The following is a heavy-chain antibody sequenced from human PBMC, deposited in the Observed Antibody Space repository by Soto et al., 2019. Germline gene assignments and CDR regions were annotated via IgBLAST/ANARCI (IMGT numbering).Heavy chain of an antibody. J-gene: IGHJ2*01. D-gene: IGHD1-26*01. CDR1: GFTFSSYS. CDR3: ARDQGAGWVGRHFDL. Sequence: EVQLVESGGGLVQPGGSLRLSCAASGFTFSSYSMNWVRQAPDKGLEWVSYISSRSSTIYYADSVKGRFTISRDKAKNYLYLQMNSLRDEDTAVYYCARDQGAGWVGRHFDLWGRGTLVTVSS. CDR2: ISSRSSTI. V-gene: IGHV3-48*02.